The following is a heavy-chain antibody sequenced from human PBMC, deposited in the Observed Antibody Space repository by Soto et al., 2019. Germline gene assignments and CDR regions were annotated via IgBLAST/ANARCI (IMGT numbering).Heavy chain of an antibody. Sequence: EVQLLESGGGLVHLGGSLRLSCAASGFTFTSYAMSWVRQAPGKGLEWVSTFSGPGGGTYYADSVKGRFTISRDNSKRTRYLQMSSRRAEEPAFYSGPKGKKSPPTSPSFDPGVKGTLSTFS. CDR2: FSGPGGGT. CDR3: PKGKKSPPTSPSFDP. J-gene: IGHJ5*02. CDR1: GFTFTSYA. V-gene: IGHV3-23*01.